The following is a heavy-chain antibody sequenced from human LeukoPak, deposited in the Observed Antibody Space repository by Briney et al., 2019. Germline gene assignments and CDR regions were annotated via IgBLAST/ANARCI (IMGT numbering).Heavy chain of an antibody. CDR2: IYDSGST. CDR1: DGSISSYY. D-gene: IGHD2-2*01. CDR3: ARASDIVVVPAARGTRSYYYYMDV. J-gene: IGHJ6*03. Sequence: PSETLSLTCTVSDGSISSYYWSWIRQPPGKGLEWIGHIYDSGSTNYNPSLKSRVTISVDTSKNQFSLKLSSVTAADTAVYYCARASDIVVVPAARGTRSYYYYMDVWGKGTTVTVSS. V-gene: IGHV4-59*08.